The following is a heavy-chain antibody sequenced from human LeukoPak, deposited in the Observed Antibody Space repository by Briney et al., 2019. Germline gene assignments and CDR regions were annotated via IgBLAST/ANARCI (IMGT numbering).Heavy chain of an antibody. D-gene: IGHD2-15*01. CDR2: ISAYNGNT. V-gene: IGHV1-18*01. CDR1: GGTFSSYA. CDR3: ARDSAVVVNWFDP. Sequence: ASVKVSCKASGGTFSSYAISWVRQAPGQGLEWMGWISAYNGNTNHAQKLQGRVTMTTDTSTSTAYMELRSLRSDDTAVYYCARDSAVVVNWFDPWGQGTLVTVSS. J-gene: IGHJ5*02.